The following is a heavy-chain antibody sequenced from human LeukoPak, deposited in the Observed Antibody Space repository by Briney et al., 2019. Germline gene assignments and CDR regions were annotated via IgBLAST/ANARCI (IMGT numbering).Heavy chain of an antibody. CDR1: GFSFSSYW. CDR3: AELGITMIGGV. V-gene: IGHV3-48*03. Sequence: PGGSLRLSCAASGFSFSSYWMTWIRQAPGKGLEWVSYIDSSGSTIHYADSVKGRFTISRDNAKNPLYLQMNSLRAEDTAVYYCAELGITMIGGVWGKGTTVTISS. CDR2: IDSSGSTI. J-gene: IGHJ6*04. D-gene: IGHD3-10*02.